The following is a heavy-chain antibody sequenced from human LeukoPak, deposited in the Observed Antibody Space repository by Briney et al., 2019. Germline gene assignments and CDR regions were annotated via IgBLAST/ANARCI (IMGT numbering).Heavy chain of an antibody. J-gene: IGHJ5*02. V-gene: IGHV1-18*01. Sequence: GASVKVSCKASGYTFTSYGISWVRQAPGQGLEWMGWISAYNGNTNYAQKLQGRVTMTTDTSTSTAYMELRSLRSDGTAVYYCARDPRYCSSTSCYGNRFDPWGQGTLVTVSS. D-gene: IGHD2-2*01. CDR3: ARDPRYCSSTSCYGNRFDP. CDR1: GYTFTSYG. CDR2: ISAYNGNT.